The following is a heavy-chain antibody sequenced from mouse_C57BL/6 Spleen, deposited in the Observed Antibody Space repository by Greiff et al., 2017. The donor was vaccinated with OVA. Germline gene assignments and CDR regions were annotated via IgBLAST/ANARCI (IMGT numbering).Heavy chain of an antibody. CDR1: GYSFTGYY. CDR2: INPSTGGT. D-gene: IGHD1-1*01. V-gene: IGHV1-42*01. J-gene: IGHJ4*01. Sequence: VQLQQSGPELVKPGASVKISCKASGYSFTGYYMNWVKQSPEKSLEWIGEINPSTGGTTYNQKFKAKATLTVDKSSSTAYMQLKSLTSEDSAVYYCERVVATYYAMDYWGQGTSVTVSS. CDR3: ERVVATYYAMDY.